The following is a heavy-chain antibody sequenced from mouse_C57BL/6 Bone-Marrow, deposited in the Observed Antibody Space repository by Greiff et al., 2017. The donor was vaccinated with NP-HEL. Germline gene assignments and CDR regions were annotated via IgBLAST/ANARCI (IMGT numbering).Heavy chain of an antibody. D-gene: IGHD1-1*02. CDR1: GYTFTDYY. V-gene: IGHV1-76*01. CDR2: IYPGSGNT. CDR3: ARTAMFPFDY. J-gene: IGHJ2*01. Sequence: QVQLQQSGAELVRPGASVKLSCKASGYTFTDYYINWVKQRPGQGLEWIARIYPGSGNTYYNEKFKGKATLTAEKSSSTAYMQLSSLTSEDSAVYFGARTAMFPFDYWGQGTTLTVSS.